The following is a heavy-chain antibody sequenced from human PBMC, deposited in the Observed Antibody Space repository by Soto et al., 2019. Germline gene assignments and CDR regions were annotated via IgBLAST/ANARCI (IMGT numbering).Heavy chain of an antibody. CDR3: TRPPSGSYGDDSDY. CDR1: GFSFNDSA. CDR2: IRDKANHYAT. D-gene: IGHD1-26*01. Sequence: EVQLVESGGGWVQPGGSLKLSCSGSGFSFNDSAIHWVRQASGQGLEWVGRIRDKANHYATAYDVSVRGWFTISRDDSENTAYLQMHSLKTEDTAVYYCTRPPSGSYGDDSDYWGQGTLVTVSS. J-gene: IGHJ4*02. V-gene: IGHV3-73*02.